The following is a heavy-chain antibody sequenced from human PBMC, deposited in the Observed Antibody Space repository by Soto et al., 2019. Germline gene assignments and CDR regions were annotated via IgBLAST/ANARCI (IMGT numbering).Heavy chain of an antibody. CDR1: GFTFSVYS. D-gene: IGHD3-22*01. CDR3: TTSNGHLNH. V-gene: IGHV3-48*02. J-gene: IGHJ4*02. Sequence: EVQLVESGGGWVQPGGSLRLSCAASGFTFSVYSMNWVRQAPGKGLDWVSYITGSSDRILFADSVKGRFTVSRDNAKNSLYLQMNGLRDEDTGVYYCTTSNGHLNHWGQGTLVSVSS. CDR2: ITGSSDRI.